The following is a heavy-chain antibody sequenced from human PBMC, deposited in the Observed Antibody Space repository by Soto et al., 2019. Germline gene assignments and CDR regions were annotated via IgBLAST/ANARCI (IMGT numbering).Heavy chain of an antibody. CDR1: GYTFTIYA. D-gene: IGHD6-19*01. V-gene: IGHV1-3*01. J-gene: IGHJ4*02. CDR3: ARDDSSGWYYFDY. CDR2: INAGNGNT. Sequence: ASLKVSCKASGYTFTIYAMHWVRRAPGQRLEWMGWINAGNGNTKYSQKFQGRVTITRDTSASTAYMELSSLRSEDTAVYYCARDDSSGWYYFDYWGQGTLVTVSS.